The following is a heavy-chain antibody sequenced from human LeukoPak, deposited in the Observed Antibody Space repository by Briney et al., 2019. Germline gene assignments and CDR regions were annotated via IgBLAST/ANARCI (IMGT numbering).Heavy chain of an antibody. CDR3: AKSATVGIKAPFDC. Sequence: GGSLRLSCAASGFTFSSYAMHWVRQAPGKGLEYVSAISSNGGSTYYANSVKGRFTISRDNSKNTLYLQMGSLRAEDMAVYYCAKSATVGIKAPFDCWGQGALVTVSS. D-gene: IGHD1-26*01. CDR1: GFTFSSYA. J-gene: IGHJ4*02. CDR2: ISSNGGST. V-gene: IGHV3-64*01.